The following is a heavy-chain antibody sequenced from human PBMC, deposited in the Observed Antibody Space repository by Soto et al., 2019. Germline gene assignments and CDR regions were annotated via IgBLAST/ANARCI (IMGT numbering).Heavy chain of an antibody. V-gene: IGHV5-10-1*01. Sequence: GESLKISCKGSGYSFTSYWISWVRQMPGKGLVWMGRIDPSDSYINYSPSFQGHVTTSADKSISTAYLQWSSLKASDTAMYYCARLPLAAAYSDANTWGQGTLVTVSS. CDR3: ARLPLAAAYSDANT. CDR1: GYSFTSYW. J-gene: IGHJ5*02. CDR2: IDPSDSYI. D-gene: IGHD6-13*01.